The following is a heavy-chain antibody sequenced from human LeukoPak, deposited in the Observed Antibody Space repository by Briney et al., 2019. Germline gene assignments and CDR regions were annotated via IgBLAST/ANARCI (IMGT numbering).Heavy chain of an antibody. Sequence: GGSLRLSCAASRFTFSSYAMSWVRQAPGKGLEWVSAISGSGGSTYYSDSVKGRFTISRDNSKNTLYLQMNSLKAEDTAVYYCAKRYFDTSGWFDYWGQGTLVTVSS. CDR3: AKRYFDTSGWFDY. CDR2: ISGSGGST. J-gene: IGHJ4*02. CDR1: RFTFSSYA. D-gene: IGHD3-22*01. V-gene: IGHV3-23*01.